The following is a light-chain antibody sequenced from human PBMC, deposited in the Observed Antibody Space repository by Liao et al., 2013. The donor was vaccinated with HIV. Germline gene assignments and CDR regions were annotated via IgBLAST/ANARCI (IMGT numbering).Light chain of an antibody. J-gene: IGLJ3*02. Sequence: SYVLTQPPSVSVAPGKTATITCGGNNIGSNSVHWYQQRPGQAPVLVIYYDNDRPSGIPERFSGSNSGNTATLTISRVEGGDEADYYCQVWDTVSDHWVFGGGTKLTVL. CDR2: YDN. CDR3: QVWDTVSDHWV. CDR1: NIGSNS. V-gene: IGLV3-21*04.